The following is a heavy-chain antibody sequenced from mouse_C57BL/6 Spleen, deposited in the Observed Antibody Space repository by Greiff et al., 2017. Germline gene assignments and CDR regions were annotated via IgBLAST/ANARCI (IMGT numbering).Heavy chain of an antibody. CDR2: INYDGSST. D-gene: IGHD1-1*01. Sequence: EVQLVESEGGLVQPGSSMKLSCTASGFTFSDYYMAWVRQVPEKGLEWVANINYDGSSTYYLDSLKSRFIISRDNAKNILYLQMSSLKSEDTATYYCAREGITRWYFDVWGTGTTVTVSS. J-gene: IGHJ1*03. CDR1: GFTFSDYY. CDR3: AREGITRWYFDV. V-gene: IGHV5-16*01.